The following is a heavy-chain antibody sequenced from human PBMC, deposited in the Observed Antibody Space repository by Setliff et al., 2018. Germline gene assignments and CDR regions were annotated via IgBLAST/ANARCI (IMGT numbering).Heavy chain of an antibody. D-gene: IGHD2-8*01. CDR3: LRLVRYCSRTACQRTSGDEV. CDR2: IAVYTGKT. Sequence: ASVKVSCKASGYTFSESTVSWVRQAPGQGLEWMGWIAVYTGKTYSAQKFQGRLTMTTDKSTNMAYLDLRGLRLGDTAIYFCLRLVRYCSRTACQRTSGDEVWGQGTLVTVSS. J-gene: IGHJ4*01. V-gene: IGHV1-18*01. CDR1: GYTFSEST.